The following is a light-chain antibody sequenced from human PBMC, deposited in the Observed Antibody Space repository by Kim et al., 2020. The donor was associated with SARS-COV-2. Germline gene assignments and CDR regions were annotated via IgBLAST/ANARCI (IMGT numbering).Light chain of an antibody. J-gene: IGLJ2*01. CDR3: AVWDDSQSGA. CDR1: NSSVRYNY. CDR2: ASD. Sequence: QSVLTQPPSVSASPGQRVTISCSGSNSSVRYNYVYWYQQHPGTAPKLLIFASDQRPSGVPDRFSASKSGTTASLAISDLRSEDEADYYCAVWDDSQSGAFGGGTQLTVL. V-gene: IGLV1-47*01.